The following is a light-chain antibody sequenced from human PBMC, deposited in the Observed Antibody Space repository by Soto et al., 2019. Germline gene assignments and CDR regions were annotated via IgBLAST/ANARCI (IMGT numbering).Light chain of an antibody. J-gene: IGKJ2*01. CDR3: HQYYSNLS. V-gene: IGKV4-1*01. CDR1: QSVLHNSNNKNY. CDR2: WTS. Sequence: DIVVTQAPDALAVSLGERATINCKSSQSVLHNSNNKNYLAWYQQKPGQPPKLLIYWTSTREAGVLERFSGIGAGTDFTLTINSLQDEDVAVYYCHQYYSNLSFGQVTKLEI.